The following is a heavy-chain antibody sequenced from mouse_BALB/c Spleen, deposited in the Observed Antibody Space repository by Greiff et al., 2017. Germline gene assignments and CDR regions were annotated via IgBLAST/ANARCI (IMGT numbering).Heavy chain of an antibody. V-gene: IGHV2-9-2*01. CDR1: GFSLTSYD. D-gene: IGHD2-10*01. Sequence: VQLQESGPGLVAPSQSLSITCTVSGFSLTSYDISWIRQPPGKGLEWLGVIWTGGGTNYNSAFMYRLSISKANSKSQVFLKMDSLQTDDTAIYYCVRACYGNYGAMDYWGQGTSVTVSS. CDR2: IWTGGGT. J-gene: IGHJ4*01. CDR3: VRACYGNYGAMDY.